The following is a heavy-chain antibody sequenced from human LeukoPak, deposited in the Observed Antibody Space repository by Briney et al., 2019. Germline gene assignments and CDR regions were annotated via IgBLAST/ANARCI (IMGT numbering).Heavy chain of an antibody. V-gene: IGHV3-23*01. D-gene: IGHD1-20*01. CDR1: GFTFSSYA. CDR2: ISGSGGST. J-gene: IGHJ5*02. Sequence: GGSLRLSCAASGFTFSSYAMSWVRQAPGKRLEWVSAISGSGGSTYYADSVKGRFTISRDNSKNTLYLQMNSLRAEDTAVYYCAKDGERYNLGWFDPWGQGTLVTVSS. CDR3: AKDGERYNLGWFDP.